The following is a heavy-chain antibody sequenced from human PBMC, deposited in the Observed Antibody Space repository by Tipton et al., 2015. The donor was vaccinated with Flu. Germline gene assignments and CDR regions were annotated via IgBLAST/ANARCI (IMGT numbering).Heavy chain of an antibody. CDR1: GFSFSNYE. CDR3: AKSGGFDT. Sequence: SLRLSCEVSGFSFSNYEMHWVRQAPGKGPEWVAHIRSDETTEYADSVKGRFTISRDNSKDMLYLQMNSLRADDTAVFYCAKSGGFDTWNQGALVIVSS. V-gene: IGHV3-30*02. CDR2: IRSDETTE. D-gene: IGHD1-26*01. J-gene: IGHJ4*02.